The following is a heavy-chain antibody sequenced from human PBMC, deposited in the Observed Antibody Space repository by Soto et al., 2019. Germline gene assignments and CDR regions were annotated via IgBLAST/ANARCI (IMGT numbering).Heavy chain of an antibody. CDR3: ARGVYCSSTSCYGNWFDP. CDR1: GYTFTNSD. Sequence: ASVKVSCKASGYTFTNSDINWVRQAPGQGLEWMGWMNPDSGHAAYAQKFQGRVTLTTSTSTSTVYMEMRSLGSEDTAVYYCARGVYCSSTSCYGNWFDPWGQGTLVTVSS. V-gene: IGHV1-8*01. D-gene: IGHD2-2*01. CDR2: MNPDSGHA. J-gene: IGHJ5*02.